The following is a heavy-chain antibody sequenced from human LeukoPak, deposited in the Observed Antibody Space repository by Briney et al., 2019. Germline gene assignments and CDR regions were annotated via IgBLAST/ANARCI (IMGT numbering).Heavy chain of an antibody. CDR2: LSGSGGST. J-gene: IGHJ4*02. V-gene: IGHV3-23*01. Sequence: GGSLRLSCAASGFPFNNYGMTWVRQAPGKGLEWVSGLSGSGGSTWYADSVKGRFTIYRDNSKNTLYLQMNSLRAEDTAKYYCVKARGGGSHKDWRFDYWGQGTLVTVSS. D-gene: IGHD1-26*01. CDR1: GFPFNNYG. CDR3: VKARGGGSHKDWRFDY.